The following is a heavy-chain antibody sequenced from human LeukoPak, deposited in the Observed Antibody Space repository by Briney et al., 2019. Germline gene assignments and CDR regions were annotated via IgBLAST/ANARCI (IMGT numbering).Heavy chain of an antibody. CDR2: IIPIFGTA. CDR3: ATERKSGYDPGGY. J-gene: IGHJ4*02. D-gene: IGHD5-12*01. V-gene: IGHV1-69*01. Sequence: SVKVSCKASGGTFSSYAISWVRQAPGQGLEWMGGIIPIFGTANYAQKFQGRVTITADESTSTAYMELSSLRSEDTAVYYCATERKSGYDPGGYWGQGTLVTVSS. CDR1: GGTFSSYA.